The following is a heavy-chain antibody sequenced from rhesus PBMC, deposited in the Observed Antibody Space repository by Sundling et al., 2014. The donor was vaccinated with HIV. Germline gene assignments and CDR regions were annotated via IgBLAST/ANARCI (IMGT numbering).Heavy chain of an antibody. CDR1: GGSISESYR. D-gene: IGHD2-39*01. CDR3: ARELGGRLGFRIDY. V-gene: IGHV4S10*01. CDR2: IYGSRTST. J-gene: IGHJ4*01. Sequence: QVQLQESGPGVVKPSETLSLTCAVSGGSISESYRWSWIRQPPGKGLEWIGYIYGSRTSTNYNPSLKSRVTISKDMSKNQFSLKLTSVTAADTAVYYCARELGGRLGFRIDYWGQGVLVTVSS.